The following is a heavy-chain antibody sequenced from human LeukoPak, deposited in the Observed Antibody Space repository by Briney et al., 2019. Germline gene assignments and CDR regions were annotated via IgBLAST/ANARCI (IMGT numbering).Heavy chain of an antibody. J-gene: IGHJ4*02. CDR3: ARDDTFARFGN. Sequence: GGSLRLSCAPSGFTFSIYWMSWVRQAPGKGLEWVANIKQDGSEKYYVDSVKGRFTISRDNAKNSLYLQMNSLRAEDTAVYYCARDDTFARFGNWGQGTLVTVSS. V-gene: IGHV3-7*01. CDR1: GFTFSIYW. CDR2: IKQDGSEK. D-gene: IGHD3-10*02.